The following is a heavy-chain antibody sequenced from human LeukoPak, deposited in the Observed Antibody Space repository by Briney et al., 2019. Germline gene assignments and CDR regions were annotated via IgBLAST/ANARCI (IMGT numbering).Heavy chain of an antibody. Sequence: GGSLRLSCAASGFTFSSYAMSWVRPAPGKGLEWVSAISGSGGSTYYADSVKGRFTISRDNSKNTLYLQMNSLRAEDTAVYYCAKDWIAAAGTRGNWFDPWGQGTLVTVSS. CDR2: ISGSGGST. CDR1: GFTFSSYA. CDR3: AKDWIAAAGTRGNWFDP. J-gene: IGHJ5*02. V-gene: IGHV3-23*01. D-gene: IGHD6-13*01.